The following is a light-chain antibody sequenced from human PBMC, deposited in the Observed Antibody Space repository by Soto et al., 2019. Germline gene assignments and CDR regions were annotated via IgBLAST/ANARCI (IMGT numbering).Light chain of an antibody. J-gene: IGLJ2*01. CDR2: NTN. V-gene: IGLV7-46*01. CDR3: LLAYTGARV. CDR1: TGAVTSSQF. Sequence: QAVVTQEPSLTVSPGGTVTLTCGSSTGAVTSSQFCYWIQQKPGQAPRTLIYNTNNKHSWTPARFSASLLGGKAALTLSGAQPEDEADYYCLLAYTGARVFGGGTKLTVL.